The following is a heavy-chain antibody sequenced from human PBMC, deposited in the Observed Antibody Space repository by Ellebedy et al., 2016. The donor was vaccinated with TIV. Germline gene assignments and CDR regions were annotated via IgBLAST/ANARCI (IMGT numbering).Heavy chain of an antibody. V-gene: IGHV1-3*01. J-gene: IGHJ6*02. CDR3: AKDRSNSRYDFWSGSYGMDV. CDR2: INGGNGNT. Sequence: AASVKVSCKASGYTFTSYAMHWVRQAPGQRLEWMGWINGGNGNTKYSQKFQGRVTITRDTSASTAYMDLSSLRSEDTAVYYCAKDRSNSRYDFWSGSYGMDVWGQGTTVTVSS. D-gene: IGHD3/OR15-3a*01. CDR1: GYTFTSYA.